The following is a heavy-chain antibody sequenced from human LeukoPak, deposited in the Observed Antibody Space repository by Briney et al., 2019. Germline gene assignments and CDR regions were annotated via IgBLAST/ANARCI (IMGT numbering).Heavy chain of an antibody. Sequence: GGSLRLSCAASGFTFSSYSMNWVRQAPGKGLEWVSYISSSSTIYYADSVKGRFTISRDNAKNSLYLQMNGLRAEDTAVYYCAKGSPSILTTLNYWGQGTLVTVSS. V-gene: IGHV3-48*04. CDR1: GFTFSSYS. CDR2: ISSSSTI. CDR3: AKGSPSILTTLNY. J-gene: IGHJ4*02. D-gene: IGHD4-11*01.